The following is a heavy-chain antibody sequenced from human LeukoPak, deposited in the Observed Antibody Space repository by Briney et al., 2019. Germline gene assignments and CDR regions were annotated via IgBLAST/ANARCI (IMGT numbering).Heavy chain of an antibody. V-gene: IGHV4-39*01. CDR2: IYYSGNT. J-gene: IGHJ6*03. D-gene: IGHD5-12*01. CDR1: GVSISSSNSY. Sequence: PSETLSLTCTVSGVSISSSNSYWGWIRQPPGKGLEWIGSIYYSGNTYYNASLKSQVSISIDTSKNQFSLNVSSVTAADTAVYYCARATSSYFYYMDVWGKGTTVTISS. CDR3: ARATSSYFYYMDV.